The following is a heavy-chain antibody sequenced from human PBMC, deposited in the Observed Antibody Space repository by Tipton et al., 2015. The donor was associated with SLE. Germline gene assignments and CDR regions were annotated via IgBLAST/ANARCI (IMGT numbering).Heavy chain of an antibody. CDR2: IYYSGST. CDR1: GGSISSSSYY. Sequence: TLSLTCTVSGGSISSSSYYCGWIRQPPGKGLEWIGSIYYSGSTYYNPSLKSRVTISVDTSRNQFSLRLRSVAAADTAIYYCARGYVDNWGQGTLVTVSS. CDR3: ARGYVDN. V-gene: IGHV4-39*01. J-gene: IGHJ4*02. D-gene: IGHD3-16*01.